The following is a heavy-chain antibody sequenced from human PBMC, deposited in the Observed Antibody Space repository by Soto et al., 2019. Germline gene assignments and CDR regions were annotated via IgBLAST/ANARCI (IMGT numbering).Heavy chain of an antibody. J-gene: IGHJ5*02. V-gene: IGHV1-3*01. Sequence: QVQLVQSGAEVKKPGASVKISCKASGYTFTRYTMNWVRQAPGQRLEWMGWINPDNGNTKSSQKFQDRVIITRDTSASTAYMDLSSLRFEDTAIYYCAGGVMVRGGDAWFDTWGQGTLVIVSS. CDR3: AGGVMVRGGDAWFDT. D-gene: IGHD3-10*01. CDR1: GYTFTRYT. CDR2: INPDNGNT.